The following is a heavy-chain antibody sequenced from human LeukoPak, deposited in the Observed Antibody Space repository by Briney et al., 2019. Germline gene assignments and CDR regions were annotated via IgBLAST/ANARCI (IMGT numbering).Heavy chain of an antibody. Sequence: PSETLSLTGTVSGGSIRSYYWSWIRQPPGKGLEWIGYIYFSGSTSYNPSLKSRVTISVDRSKNQFSLKLSSVAAADTAVYYCARSYDTNFDYWGQGTLVTVSS. CDR1: GGSIRSYY. J-gene: IGHJ4*02. V-gene: IGHV4-59*01. CDR2: IYFSGST. D-gene: IGHD3-3*01. CDR3: ARSYDTNFDY.